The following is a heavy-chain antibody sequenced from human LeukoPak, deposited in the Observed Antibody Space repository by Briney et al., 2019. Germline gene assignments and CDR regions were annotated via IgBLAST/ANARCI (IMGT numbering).Heavy chain of an antibody. J-gene: IGHJ4*02. CDR2: IYTSGST. Sequence: SETLSLTCSVSGDSLSSGSYYWRWVRQPAGKGLEWVGRIYTSGSTNYIPSLKSRLTISVDTSKNQFSLRLSSVTAADTAVYYCARDAWFGAGRTFAYWGQGTLVTVSS. V-gene: IGHV4-61*02. CDR1: GDSLSSGSYY. CDR3: ARDAWFGAGRTFAY. D-gene: IGHD3-10*01.